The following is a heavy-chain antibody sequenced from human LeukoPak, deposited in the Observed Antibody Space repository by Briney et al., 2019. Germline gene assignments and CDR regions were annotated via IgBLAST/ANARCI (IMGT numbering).Heavy chain of an antibody. D-gene: IGHD2-2*02. CDR3: ARGLYRYGRSTFDY. CDR1: GGSISSDY. Sequence: FETLCLTCTVSGGSISSDYWSWIRQPPGKGLEWIGYISYSGRTYYNPSLRSRVTISVDTSKSHFSLKLSSVTAADTAVYYCARGLYRYGRSTFDYWGEGTLDPVSS. CDR2: ISYSGRT. J-gene: IGHJ4*02. V-gene: IGHV4-59*08.